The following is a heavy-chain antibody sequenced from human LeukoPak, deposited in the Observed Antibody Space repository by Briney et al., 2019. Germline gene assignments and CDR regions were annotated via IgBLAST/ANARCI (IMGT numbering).Heavy chain of an antibody. Sequence: GGSLRLSCAASGFTFDDYAMHWVRQAPGKGLEWVSGISWNSGSIGYADSVKGRFTISRDNAKNSLYLQMNSLRAEDTALYYCAEGYYDSSGYYDYWGQGTLVTVSS. D-gene: IGHD3-22*01. V-gene: IGHV3-9*01. CDR2: ISWNSGSI. CDR3: AEGYYDSSGYYDY. J-gene: IGHJ4*02. CDR1: GFTFDDYA.